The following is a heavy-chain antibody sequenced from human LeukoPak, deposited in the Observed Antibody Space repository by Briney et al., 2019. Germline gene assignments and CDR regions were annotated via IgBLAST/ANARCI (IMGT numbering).Heavy chain of an antibody. CDR1: GFTFSSYW. CDR3: ARDRLGGYYDSSGYYYVGGLSY. Sequence: GGCLRLSCAASGFTFSSYWMSWVRQAPGKGLEWVANIKQDGSEKYYVDSVKGRFTISRDNAKNSLYLQMNSLRAEDTAVYYCARDRLGGYYDSSGYYYVGGLSYWGQGTLVTVSS. D-gene: IGHD3-22*01. J-gene: IGHJ4*02. V-gene: IGHV3-7*03. CDR2: IKQDGSEK.